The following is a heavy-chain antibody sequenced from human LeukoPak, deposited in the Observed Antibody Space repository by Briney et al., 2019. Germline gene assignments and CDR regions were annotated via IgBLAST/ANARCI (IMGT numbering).Heavy chain of an antibody. Sequence: GGSLRLSCTASGFIVNSYAMSWVRQPPGKGLAWVSLIYSDGVTQYADSVKGRFTISRDNSKNTLYLQMNSRRDEDTAVYFCAKDRAGGKTRVEFDPCGQGTLVTVSS. V-gene: IGHV3-66*02. CDR3: AKDRAGGKTRVEFDP. CDR1: GFIVNSYA. CDR2: IYSDGVT. J-gene: IGHJ5*02. D-gene: IGHD3-16*01.